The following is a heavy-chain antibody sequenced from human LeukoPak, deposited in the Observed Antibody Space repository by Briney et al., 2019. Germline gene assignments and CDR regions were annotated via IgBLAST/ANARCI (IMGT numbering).Heavy chain of an antibody. CDR1: GYTFTSNY. Sequence: ASVKVSCKASGYTFTSNYIHWVRQAPGQGLEWMGMIYPRDGSTSYAQKFQGRVTVTRDTSTSTVHMELSGLRSEDTAVYYCASEQLELRPRAFDIWGQGTMVTVSS. J-gene: IGHJ3*02. CDR3: ASEQLELRPRAFDI. V-gene: IGHV1-46*01. CDR2: IYPRDGST. D-gene: IGHD1-7*01.